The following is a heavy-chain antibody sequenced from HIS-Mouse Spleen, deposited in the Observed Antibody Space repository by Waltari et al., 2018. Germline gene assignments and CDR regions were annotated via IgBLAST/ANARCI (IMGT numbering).Heavy chain of an antibody. D-gene: IGHD6-19*01. CDR3: ARASGWYWFDP. J-gene: IGHJ5*02. V-gene: IGHV3-7*01. CDR2: IKQDGSEK. Sequence: LVRQAPGKGLEWVANIKQDGSEKYYVDSVKGRFTISRDNAKNSLYLQMNSLRAEDTAVYYCARASGWYWFDPWGQGTLVTVSS.